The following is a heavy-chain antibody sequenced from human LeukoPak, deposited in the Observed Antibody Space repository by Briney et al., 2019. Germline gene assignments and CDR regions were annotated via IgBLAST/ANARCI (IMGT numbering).Heavy chain of an antibody. D-gene: IGHD6-13*01. V-gene: IGHV4-59*12. CDR1: GGSITNYY. CDR3: ARERSYSSPPYGMDV. CDR2: IYYSGGT. Sequence: SETLSLTCTVSGGSITNYYWSWIRQPPGKGLEWIGYIYYSGGTNYNPSLKSRVTISVDTSKNQFSLKLSSVTAADTAVYYCARERSYSSPPYGMDVWGQGTTVTVSS. J-gene: IGHJ6*02.